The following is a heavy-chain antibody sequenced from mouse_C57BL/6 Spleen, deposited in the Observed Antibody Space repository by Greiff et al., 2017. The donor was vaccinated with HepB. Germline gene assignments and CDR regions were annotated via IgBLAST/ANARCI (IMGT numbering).Heavy chain of an antibody. CDR2: ISYDGSN. J-gene: IGHJ4*01. CDR1: GYSITSGYY. CDR3: ARELWEDY. D-gene: IGHD1-1*02. Sequence: EVQLKESGPGLVKPSQSLSLTCSVTGYSITSGYYWNWIRQFPGNKLEWMGYISYDGSNNYNPSLKNRISITRDTSKNQFFLKLNSVTTEDTATYYCARELWEDYWGQGTSVTVSS. V-gene: IGHV3-6*01.